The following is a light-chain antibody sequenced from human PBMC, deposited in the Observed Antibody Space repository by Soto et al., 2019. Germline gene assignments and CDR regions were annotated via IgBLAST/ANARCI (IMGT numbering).Light chain of an antibody. J-gene: IGKJ1*01. CDR2: DAS. Sequence: EIVLTQSPATLSLYPGERATLSCRASQSVSSYLAWYQQKPGQAPRLLIYDASNRATGIPARFSGSGSGTDFTLTISSLEPEDFAVYYCQQRSNWHTWTFGQGTKVEIK. CDR3: QQRSNWHTWT. V-gene: IGKV3-11*01. CDR1: QSVSSY.